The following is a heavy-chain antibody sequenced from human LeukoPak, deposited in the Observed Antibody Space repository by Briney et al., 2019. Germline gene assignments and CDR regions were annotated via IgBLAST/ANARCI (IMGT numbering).Heavy chain of an antibody. CDR1: GGSISSSAHY. CDR2: VYHSGRT. Sequence: SETLSLTCTVSGGSISSSAHYWGWIRQPPGKGLEWLACVYHSGRTFYNPSRKSRVTISVDTSKNQFSLRLRSVTAADTAAYYCARHFLPYYFDYWGQGTLATVSS. J-gene: IGHJ4*02. CDR3: ARHFLPYYFDY. V-gene: IGHV4-39*01.